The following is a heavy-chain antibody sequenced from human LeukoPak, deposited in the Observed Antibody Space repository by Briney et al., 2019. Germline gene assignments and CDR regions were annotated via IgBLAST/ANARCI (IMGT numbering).Heavy chain of an antibody. V-gene: IGHV4-34*01. CDR3: ARSGRIFSPYYYMDV. CDR2: INHSGST. J-gene: IGHJ6*03. D-gene: IGHD3-3*01. CDR1: GFTFSSYG. Sequence: GSLRLSCAASGFTFSSYGMSWIRQPPGKGLEWIGEINHSGSTNYNPSLKSRVTISVDTSKNQFSLKLSSVTAADTAVYYCARSGRIFSPYYYMDVWGKGTTVTISS.